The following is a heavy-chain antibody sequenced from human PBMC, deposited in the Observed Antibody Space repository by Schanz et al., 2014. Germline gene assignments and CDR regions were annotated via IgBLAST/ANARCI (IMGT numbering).Heavy chain of an antibody. D-gene: IGHD3-10*01. CDR3: ARTLVNGSRKWFVP. CDR1: GGSFSGYY. V-gene: IGHV4-34*01. CDR2: INHSGST. J-gene: IGHJ5*02. Sequence: QVQLQQWGAGLLKPSETLSLTCAVYGGSFSGYYWSWIRQPPGKGLEWIGEINHSGSTNYNPSLKSRVTIPVDTSKNHFSLKVRSVTAADTAVYYCARTLVNGSRKWFVPWGPGTQVTVSS.